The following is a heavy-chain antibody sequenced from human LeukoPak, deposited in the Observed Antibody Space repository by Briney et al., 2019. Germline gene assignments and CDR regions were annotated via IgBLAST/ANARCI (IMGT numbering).Heavy chain of an antibody. CDR2: INPNSGGT. CDR1: GYTFTGYY. V-gene: IGHV1-2*02. D-gene: IGHD3-22*01. J-gene: IGHJ4*02. CDR3: ARVPPDYDSSGLTFDY. Sequence: ASVTVSCKASGYTFTGYYMHWVRQAPGQGLEWMGWINPNSGGTNYAQKFQGRVTMTRDTSISTAYMELSRLRSDDTAVYYCARVPPDYDSSGLTFDYWGQGTLVTVSS.